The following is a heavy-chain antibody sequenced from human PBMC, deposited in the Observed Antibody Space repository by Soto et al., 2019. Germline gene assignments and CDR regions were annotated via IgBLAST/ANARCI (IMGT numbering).Heavy chain of an antibody. CDR1: GGTFSSYA. Sequence: QVQLVQSGAEVKKPGSSVKVSCKASGGTFSSYAISWVRQASGQGLEWLGGIIPIFGTASYAQKFQGRVTFTADESTSTAYMELSRLRSEDTAVYYWARSDDYGDYAGTGWGQGPLVTVSS. CDR3: ARSDDYGDYAGTG. V-gene: IGHV1-69*01. J-gene: IGHJ4*02. D-gene: IGHD4-17*01. CDR2: IIPIFGTA.